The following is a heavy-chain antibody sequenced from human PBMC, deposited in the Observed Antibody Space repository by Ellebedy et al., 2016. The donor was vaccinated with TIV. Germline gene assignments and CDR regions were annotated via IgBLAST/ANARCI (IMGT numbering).Heavy chain of an antibody. CDR3: AKDESGGDLPRPFDH. D-gene: IGHD5-12*01. Sequence: GGSLRLXXAASGFIFGSYGMHWVRQAPGKGLEWVTVISYEGSNEYYADSVEGRFTISRDNSKNTLYLQMDSLRPEDTAIYYCAKDESGGDLPRPFDHWGQGTLVTVSS. CDR2: ISYEGSNE. J-gene: IGHJ4*02. CDR1: GFIFGSYG. V-gene: IGHV3-30-3*01.